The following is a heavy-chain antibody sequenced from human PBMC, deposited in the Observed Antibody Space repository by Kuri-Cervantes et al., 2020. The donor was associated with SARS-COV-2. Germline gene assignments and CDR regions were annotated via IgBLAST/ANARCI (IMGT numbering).Heavy chain of an antibody. CDR2: INWNGGST. J-gene: IGHJ5*02. Sequence: GESLKISCAASGFTFDDYGMNWVRQAPGKGLEWVSGINWNGGSTYYADSVKGRFTISRDNAKNSLYLQMNSLRAEDTAVYYCAREVTIFGAVSRGFDPWGQGTLVTVSS. V-gene: IGHV3-20*04. CDR3: AREVTIFGAVSRGFDP. CDR1: GFTFDDYG. D-gene: IGHD3-3*01.